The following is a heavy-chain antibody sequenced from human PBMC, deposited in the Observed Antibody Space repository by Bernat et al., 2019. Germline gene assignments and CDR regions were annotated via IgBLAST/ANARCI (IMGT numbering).Heavy chain of an antibody. J-gene: IGHJ5*02. CDR3: ARKYFYDSGKSNWFDP. CDR1: GGSIYSSNW. D-gene: IGHD3-10*01. CDR2: IYPSGRT. Sequence: QVQLQESGPGLVKPSGTLSLTCAVSGGSIYSSNWWSWVRQPPGEGLEWIGEIYPSGRTKYNPSLKSRVTMSVDKSKNHFSLRLSSVTAADTAVYYCARKYFYDSGKSNWFDPWGQGTLVTVSS. V-gene: IGHV4-4*02.